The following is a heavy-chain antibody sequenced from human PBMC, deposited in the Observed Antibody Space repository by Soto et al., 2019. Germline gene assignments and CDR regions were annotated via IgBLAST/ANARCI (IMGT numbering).Heavy chain of an antibody. CDR3: ARGTYDYIWGSYPTDYFDY. V-gene: IGHV3-33*01. Sequence: GGSLRLSCAASGFTFSSYGMHWVRQAPGKGLEWVAVIWYDGSNKYYADSVKGRFTISRDNSKNTLYLQMNSLRAEDTAVYYCARGTYDYIWGSYPTDYFDYWGQGTLVTVSS. CDR1: GFTFSSYG. D-gene: IGHD3-16*02. CDR2: IWYDGSNK. J-gene: IGHJ4*02.